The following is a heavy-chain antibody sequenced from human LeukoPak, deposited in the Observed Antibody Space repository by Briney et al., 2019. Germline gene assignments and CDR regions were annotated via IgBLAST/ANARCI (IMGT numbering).Heavy chain of an antibody. Sequence: GGSLRLSCAASGFTFSSHYMNWVRQAPGKGLEWVSSITSSSSDIFYADSVKGRFTISRDNAKNSLSLQMNSLRAEDTAVYYCARDGLAAATLHWCFDLWGRGTLVTVSS. CDR3: ARDGLAAATLHWCFDL. V-gene: IGHV3-21*01. CDR1: GFTFSSHY. CDR2: ITSSSSDI. J-gene: IGHJ2*01. D-gene: IGHD6-25*01.